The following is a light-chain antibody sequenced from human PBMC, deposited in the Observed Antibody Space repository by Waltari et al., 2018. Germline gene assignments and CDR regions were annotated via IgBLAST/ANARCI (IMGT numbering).Light chain of an antibody. CDR1: SAHIGSYS. CDR3: QSYDANLNSHL. Sequence: QSVLTQSPSVSGAPGQRVTMSCTGCSAHIGSYSVQWYQQVPGTAPKLLIYENNKRASGISDRFSASRSGASASLTINGIQSEDEADYYCQSYDANLNSHLFGGGTRLTAL. CDR2: ENN. J-gene: IGLJ7*02. V-gene: IGLV1-40*01.